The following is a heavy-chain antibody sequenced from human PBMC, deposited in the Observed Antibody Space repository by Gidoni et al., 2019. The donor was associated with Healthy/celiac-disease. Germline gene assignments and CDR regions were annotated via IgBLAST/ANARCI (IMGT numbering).Heavy chain of an antibody. J-gene: IGHJ5*02. CDR1: GGSISSYY. D-gene: IGHD2-2*01. Sequence: QVQLQESGPGLVKPSETLSLTCTVSGGSISSYYWSWIRQPPGKGLEWIGYIYYSGSTNYNPSLKSRVTISVDTSKNQFSLKLSSVTAADTAVYYCARVRCSSTSCSRGWFDPWGQGTLVTVSS. V-gene: IGHV4-59*01. CDR3: ARVRCSSTSCSRGWFDP. CDR2: IYYSGST.